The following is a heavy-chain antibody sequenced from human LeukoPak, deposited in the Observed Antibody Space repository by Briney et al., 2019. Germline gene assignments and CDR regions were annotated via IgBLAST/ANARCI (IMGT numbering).Heavy chain of an antibody. V-gene: IGHV4-59*01. J-gene: IGHJ2*01. D-gene: IGHD3-22*01. CDR1: GGSISSYY. CDR2: IYYSGST. CDR3: ARDPGYYDSSGYLIYWYFDL. Sequence: NSSETLSLTCTVSGGSISSYYWSWIRQLPGKGLEWIGYIYYSGSTNYNPSLKSRVTISVDTSKNQFSLKLSSVTAADTAVYYCARDPGYYDSSGYLIYWYFDLWGRGTLVTVSS.